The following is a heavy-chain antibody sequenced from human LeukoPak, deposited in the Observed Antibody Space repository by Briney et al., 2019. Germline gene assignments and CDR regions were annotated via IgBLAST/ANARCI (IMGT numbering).Heavy chain of an antibody. V-gene: IGHV3-30-3*01. CDR2: ISYDGSNK. J-gene: IGHJ5*02. CDR1: GFTFSSYA. CDR3: ARGGPDYGDYEWFDP. Sequence: GGSLRLSCAASGFTFSSYAMHWVRQAPGKGLEWVAVISYDGSNKYYADSVKGRFTIFRDNSKNTLYLQMNSLRAEDTAVYYCARGGPDYGDYEWFDPWGQGTLVTVSS. D-gene: IGHD4-17*01.